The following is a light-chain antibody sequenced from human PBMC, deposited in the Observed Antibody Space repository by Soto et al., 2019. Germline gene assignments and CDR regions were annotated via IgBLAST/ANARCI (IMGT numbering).Light chain of an antibody. CDR1: SDSVSTSYY. V-gene: IGLV8-61*01. CDR2: STN. CDR3: VLYMGIGFWV. Sequence: QTVVTQEPSFSVSPGGTVTLTCGLTSDSVSTSYYASWYQQTPGQTPRMLIYSTNTRSSGVPDRFSGSILGNKAALTITGAQADDESDYYCVLYMGIGFWVFGGGTKLTVL. J-gene: IGLJ3*02.